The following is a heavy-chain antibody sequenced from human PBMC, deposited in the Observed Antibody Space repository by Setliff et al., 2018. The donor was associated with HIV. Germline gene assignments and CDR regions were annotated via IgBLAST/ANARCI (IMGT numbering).Heavy chain of an antibody. D-gene: IGHD3-22*01. CDR2: ITSSSSTV. Sequence: PGGSLRLSCAASGFTFSSYSMNWVRQAPGKGLEWVSYITSSSSTVYYADSVKGRFTISRDNAKNTVYLQMNSLRVEDTAVYYCAKGSYSSGRYDNYLDYWGQGALVTVSS. J-gene: IGHJ4*02. V-gene: IGHV3-48*04. CDR3: AKGSYSSGRYDNYLDY. CDR1: GFTFSSYS.